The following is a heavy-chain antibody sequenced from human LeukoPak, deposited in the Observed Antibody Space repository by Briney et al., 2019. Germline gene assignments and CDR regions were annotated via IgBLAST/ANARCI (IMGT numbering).Heavy chain of an antibody. CDR2: INPNSGGT. V-gene: IGHV1-2*02. D-gene: IGHD5-12*01. CDR3: ARGGAGTAYYDWDFFRFDY. J-gene: IGHJ4*02. CDR1: GYTFTGYY. Sequence: ASVKVPCKASGYTFTGYYMHWVRQAPGQGLEWMGWINPNSGGTSYAQRFQGRVTLTRDTSISTAYMELSRLRSGDTAVYYCARGGAGTAYYDWDFFRFDYWGQGTLVTVSS.